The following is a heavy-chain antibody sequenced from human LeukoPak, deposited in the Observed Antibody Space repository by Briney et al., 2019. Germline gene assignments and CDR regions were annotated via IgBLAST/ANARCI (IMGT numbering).Heavy chain of an antibody. CDR2: ISGGGGST. J-gene: IGHJ4*02. D-gene: IGHD3-10*01. Sequence: GGSLRLSCAASGLTFSSYPMTWVRQAPGKGLEWVSAISGGGGSTHYADSVKGRFTISRDNSKNTLYLQMNSLRAEDTAVCFCAKGAYFSGSYGFAFDYWGQGTLVTVSS. CDR3: AKGAYFSGSYGFAFDY. V-gene: IGHV3-23*01. CDR1: GLTFSSYP.